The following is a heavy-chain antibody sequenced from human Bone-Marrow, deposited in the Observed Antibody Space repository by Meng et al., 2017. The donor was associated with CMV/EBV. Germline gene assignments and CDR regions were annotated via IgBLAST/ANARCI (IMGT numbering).Heavy chain of an antibody. V-gene: IGHV3-23*01. CDR1: FTLSSYA. CDR2: ISGSGGST. D-gene: IGHD3-3*01. Sequence: FTLSSYAMSWVRQAPGKGLEWVSVISGSGGSTYNADSVKGRFTISRDNSKNTLYLQMNSLRAEDTALYYCAREALRGFWSAYYAMDYWGQGALVTVSS. CDR3: AREALRGFWSAYYAMDY. J-gene: IGHJ4*02.